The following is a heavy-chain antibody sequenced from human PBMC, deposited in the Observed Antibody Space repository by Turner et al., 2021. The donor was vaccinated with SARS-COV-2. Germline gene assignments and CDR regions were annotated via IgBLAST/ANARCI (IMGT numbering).Heavy chain of an antibody. CDR2: ISGTTTTI. V-gene: IGHV3-48*01. CDR1: GFTLSTYS. D-gene: IGHD3-3*01. Sequence: EVQLVATGGGLVQPGGSLSLSCAASGFTLSTYSISWVRHAPGKGPEWVSYISGTTTTIYYADSVKGRFTISRDNAKNSLYLQMNNLRAEDTAMYYCAREHYDFWSGYFYWGQGTLVTVSS. J-gene: IGHJ4*02. CDR3: AREHYDFWSGYFY.